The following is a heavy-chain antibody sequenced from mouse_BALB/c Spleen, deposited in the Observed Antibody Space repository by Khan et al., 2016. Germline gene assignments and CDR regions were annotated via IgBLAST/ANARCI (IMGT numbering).Heavy chain of an antibody. CDR1: GYSFTDYF. V-gene: IGHV1-20*02. D-gene: IGHD2-14*01. J-gene: IGHJ1*01. CDR3: ARYGYDAYFDG. Sequence: VQLQQSGPELVKPGTSVKISCKASGYSFTDYFMNWVMQSHGKSLEWIGRINLYNGATFFNQKFKGKATLTVDRSSSTAHMELRSLASEDSAVYYCARYGYDAYFDGWGAGTTVTVSS. CDR2: INLYNGAT.